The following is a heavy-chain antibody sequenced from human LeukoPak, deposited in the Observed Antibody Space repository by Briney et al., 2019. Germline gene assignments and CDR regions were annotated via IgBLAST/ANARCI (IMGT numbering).Heavy chain of an antibody. J-gene: IGHJ4*02. V-gene: IGHV3-30-3*01. CDR1: GFNFSNYT. CDR2: ISYDGTTN. D-gene: IGHD3-22*01. CDR3: ARDAETYYFDGGDRRGFDS. Sequence: PGGSLRLSCAASGFNFSNYTMHWVRQAPGKGLDWVALISYDGTTNYHGHSVRGRFTISRDNSKNTLFLQMNRLATEDTAVYYCARDAETYYFDGGDRRGFDSWGQGTLVAVSS.